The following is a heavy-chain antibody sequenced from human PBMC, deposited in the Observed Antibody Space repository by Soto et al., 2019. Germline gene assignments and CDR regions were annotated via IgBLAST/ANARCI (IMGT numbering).Heavy chain of an antibody. CDR3: ARLYYDYV. J-gene: IGHJ6*02. D-gene: IGHD3-3*01. Sequence: PVGSLRLSCAGSGFTFGTYSMNWVRQAAGKGLEWIAYISYDSDTIQYADSVKGRFTISRDNAKNSLYLQMNSLRDEDTAVYYCARLYYDYVWGQGTTVTVLL. CDR1: GFTFGTYS. CDR2: ISYDSDTI. V-gene: IGHV3-48*02.